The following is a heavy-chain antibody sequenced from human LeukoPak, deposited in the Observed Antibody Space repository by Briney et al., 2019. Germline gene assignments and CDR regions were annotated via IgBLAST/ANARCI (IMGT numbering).Heavy chain of an antibody. CDR1: GSTFPAYY. Sequence: GASVKVSCKPSGSTFPAYYIHWVRQTPRQGFEWMGWINTNIGVGSYAHKFQGRVTMTGDMSVNAVYMELISLTSDDTAIYYCAAQKGSDSYFSWFDSWGQGTLVTVSS. J-gene: IGHJ5*01. V-gene: IGHV1-2*02. CDR3: AAQKGSDSYFSWFDS. D-gene: IGHD3-16*02. CDR2: INTNIGVG.